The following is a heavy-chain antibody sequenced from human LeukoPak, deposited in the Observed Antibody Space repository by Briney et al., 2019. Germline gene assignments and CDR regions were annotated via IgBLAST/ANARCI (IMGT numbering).Heavy chain of an antibody. Sequence: SETLSLTCTVSGGSISSYYWSWIRQPAGKGLEWIGRIYTSGSTNYNPSLKSRVTMSVDTSKNQFSLKLSSVTAADTAVYYCARHGLRLRYFDWLKPYFDYWGQGTLVTVSS. CDR3: ARHGLRLRYFDWLKPYFDY. D-gene: IGHD3-9*01. V-gene: IGHV4-4*07. CDR1: GGSISSYY. J-gene: IGHJ4*02. CDR2: IYTSGST.